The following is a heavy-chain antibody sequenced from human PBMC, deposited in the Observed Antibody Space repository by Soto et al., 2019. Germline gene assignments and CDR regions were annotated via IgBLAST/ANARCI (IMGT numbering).Heavy chain of an antibody. Sequence: PWGSLRLSCAASGFTFSSDSMNWVRQPLGKGLEWVSSISSSSSYIYYADSVKGRFTISRDNAKNSLYLQMNSLRAEDTAVYYCGRDWSQVAGHYYGMDVWGQGTTVTVSS. CDR2: ISSSSSYI. CDR3: GRDWSQVAGHYYGMDV. J-gene: IGHJ6*02. CDR1: GFTFSSDS. V-gene: IGHV3-21*01. D-gene: IGHD6-19*01.